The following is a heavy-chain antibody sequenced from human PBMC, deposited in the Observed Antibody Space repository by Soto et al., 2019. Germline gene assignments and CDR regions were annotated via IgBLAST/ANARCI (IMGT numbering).Heavy chain of an antibody. Sequence: PGESLTISCRGSGYSFTSYWIGWVRQMPGKGLEWMGIIYPGDSDTRYGPSFQGQVTISADKSISTAYLQWSSLKASDTAMYYCARVQWELHTYYYYGMDVWGQGTTVTVSS. D-gene: IGHD1-26*01. V-gene: IGHV5-51*01. CDR1: GYSFTSYW. CDR3: ARVQWELHTYYYYGMDV. J-gene: IGHJ6*02. CDR2: IYPGDSDT.